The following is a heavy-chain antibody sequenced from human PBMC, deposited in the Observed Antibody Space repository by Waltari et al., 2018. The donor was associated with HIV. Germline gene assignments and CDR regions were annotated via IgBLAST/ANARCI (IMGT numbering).Heavy chain of an antibody. Sequence: QVQLQQWGAGLLKPSETLSLTCAVYGGSFSGYYWTWIRQPPGKGLEWIGEINHSGSTNYNPSLKRRVTISGDTSKNQFSLKLTSVTAADTAVYYCARGAAYLVPSAAFGAWFDPWGQGILVTVSS. V-gene: IGHV4-34*01. D-gene: IGHD3-10*01. CDR1: GGSFSGYY. CDR3: ARGAAYLVPSAAFGAWFDP. CDR2: INHSGST. J-gene: IGHJ5*02.